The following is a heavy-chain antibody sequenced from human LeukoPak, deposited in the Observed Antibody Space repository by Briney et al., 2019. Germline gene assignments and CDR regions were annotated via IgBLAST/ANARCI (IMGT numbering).Heavy chain of an antibody. D-gene: IGHD5-24*01. CDR2: INPNSGGT. CDR1: GYTFTGYY. J-gene: IGHJ4*02. Sequence: GASVTVSCKASGYTFTGYYMHWVRQAPGQGLEWMGWINPNSGGTNYAQKFQGRVTMTRDTSISTAYMELSRLRSDDTAVYYCARDWFGVMGDGYNLVYFDYWGLGTLVTVSS. CDR3: ARDWFGVMGDGYNLVYFDY. V-gene: IGHV1-2*02.